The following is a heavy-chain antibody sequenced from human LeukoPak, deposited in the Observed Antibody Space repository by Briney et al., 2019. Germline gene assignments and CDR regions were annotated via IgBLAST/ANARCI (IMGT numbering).Heavy chain of an antibody. CDR2: IYYTGRT. CDR3: ASAPLGNSFRYMAY. V-gene: IGHV4-31*03. D-gene: IGHD5-18*01. Sequence: NPSETLSLTCTVSGGSISSGGYYWNWIRQLPTEGLEWIGHIYYTGRTTYNPFVKSRVSISADTSKNQFSLKLNSVTAADTAVYFCASAPLGNSFRYMAYWGQGALVTVSS. J-gene: IGHJ4*02. CDR1: GGSISSGGYY.